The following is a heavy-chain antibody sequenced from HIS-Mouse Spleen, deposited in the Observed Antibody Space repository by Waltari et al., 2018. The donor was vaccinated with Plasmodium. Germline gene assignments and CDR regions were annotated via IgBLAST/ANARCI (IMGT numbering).Heavy chain of an antibody. CDR3: ASKTTVTNHAFDI. V-gene: IGHV3-53*01. CDR2: IYSGGST. Sequence: EVQLVESGGGLIQPGGSLRLSCAAYGFPVSSNYIAWGRQAPGKGRGWVSVIYSGGSTYYADSVKGRFTISRDNSKNTLYLQMNSLRAEDTAVYYCASKTTVTNHAFDIWGQGTMVTVSS. D-gene: IGHD4-17*01. CDR1: GFPVSSNY. J-gene: IGHJ3*02.